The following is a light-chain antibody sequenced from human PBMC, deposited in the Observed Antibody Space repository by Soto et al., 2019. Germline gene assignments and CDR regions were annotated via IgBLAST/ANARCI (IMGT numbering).Light chain of an antibody. CDR3: QQSFSVPIT. CDR2: SAS. V-gene: IGKV1-39*01. J-gene: IGKJ5*01. CDR1: QSIAGY. Sequence: DIQMTQSPSSLSASGGDRATITCRASQSIAGYLSWYQQRPGKAPKFLIYSASSLQRGVTSRFSGSGSGTYFSLTINGLQPEDFATYFCQQSFSVPITFGQGTRLEIQ.